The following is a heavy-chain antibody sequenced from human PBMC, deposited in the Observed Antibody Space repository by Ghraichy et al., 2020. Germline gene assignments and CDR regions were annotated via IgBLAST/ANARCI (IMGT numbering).Heavy chain of an antibody. CDR3: ANIWSGYSAYYYAMEV. CDR1: GFTFSNYA. Sequence: GGSLRLSCAASGFTFSNYAMSWVRQAPGRGLEWVSSIGGFDTNTYYVDSVKGRFTISRDNSKNTLFLQMNGLRAEDTAVYFCANIWSGYSAYYYAMEVWGQGTTVTVSS. CDR2: IGGFDTNT. V-gene: IGHV3-23*01. J-gene: IGHJ6*02. D-gene: IGHD3-3*01.